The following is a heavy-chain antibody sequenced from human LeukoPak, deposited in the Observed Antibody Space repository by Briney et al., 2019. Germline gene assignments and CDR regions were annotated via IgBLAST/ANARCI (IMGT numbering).Heavy chain of an antibody. CDR1: GFTFSSSG. CDR3: AKDRVLSDY. J-gene: IGHJ4*02. CDR2: IRNDETNT. V-gene: IGHV3-30*02. D-gene: IGHD3-10*01. Sequence: GGSLRLSCAAPGFTFSSSGMHWVRQAPGRGLEWVAFIRNDETNTYYADSVKGRFTISRDNSKNILYLQMNSLRSEDTAVYHCAKDRVLSDYWGQGTLVTVSS.